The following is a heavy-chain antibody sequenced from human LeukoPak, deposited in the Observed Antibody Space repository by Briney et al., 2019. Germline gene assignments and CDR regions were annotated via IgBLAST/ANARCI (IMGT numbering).Heavy chain of an antibody. CDR2: IYYSGST. D-gene: IGHD3-3*01. CDR3: ARAILSSYPYYYYGMDV. CDR1: GGSISSYY. Sequence: SETLSLTCTVSGGSISSYYWSWIRQPPGKGLEWIGYIYYSGSTNYNPSLKSRVTISVDTSKNQFSLKLSSVTAADTAVYYCARAILSSYPYYYYGMDVWGQGTTVTVSS. J-gene: IGHJ6*02. V-gene: IGHV4-59*01.